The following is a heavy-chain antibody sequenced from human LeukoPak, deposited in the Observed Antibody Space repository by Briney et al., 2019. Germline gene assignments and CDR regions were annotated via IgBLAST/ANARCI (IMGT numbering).Heavy chain of an antibody. J-gene: IGHJ6*03. Sequence: VGSLRLSCAASGFTFSSYEMSWVRQAPGKGLEWVSYISSSGSTIYYADSVKGRFTISRDNAKNSLYLQMNSLRAEDTAVYYCARASSGRGYYYYYMDVWGKGTTVTVSS. V-gene: IGHV3-48*03. CDR3: ARASSGRGYYYYYMDV. CDR1: GFTFSSYE. D-gene: IGHD6-19*01. CDR2: ISSSGSTI.